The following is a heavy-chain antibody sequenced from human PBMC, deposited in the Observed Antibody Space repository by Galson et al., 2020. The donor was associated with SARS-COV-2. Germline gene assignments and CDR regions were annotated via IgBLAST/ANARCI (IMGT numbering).Heavy chain of an antibody. D-gene: IGHD1-26*01. CDR1: GFTFSSYG. J-gene: IGHJ6*02. Sequence: GGSLRLSCAASGFTFSSYGMHWVRQAPGKGLEWVAVIWYDGSNKYYADSVKGRFTISRDNSKNTLYLQMNSLRAEDTAVYYCARDQVGATTSGYGMDVWGQGTTVTVS. V-gene: IGHV3-33*01. CDR2: IWYDGSNK. CDR3: ARDQVGATTSGYGMDV.